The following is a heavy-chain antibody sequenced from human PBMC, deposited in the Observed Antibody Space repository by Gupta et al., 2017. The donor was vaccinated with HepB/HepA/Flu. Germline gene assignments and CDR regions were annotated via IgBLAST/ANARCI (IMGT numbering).Heavy chain of an antibody. D-gene: IGHD2-15*01. CDR2: IYYSGST. V-gene: IGHV4-31*03. J-gene: IGHJ5*02. CDR3: ARDWLGGGSSNWFDP. Sequence: QVQLQESGPGLVKPSQTLSLTCTVSGGSISSGGYYWSWIRQHPGKGLEWIGYIYYSGSTYYNPSLKSRVTISVDTSKNQFSLKLSSVTAADTAMYYCARDWLGGGSSNWFDPWGQGTLVTVSS. CDR1: GGSISSGGYY.